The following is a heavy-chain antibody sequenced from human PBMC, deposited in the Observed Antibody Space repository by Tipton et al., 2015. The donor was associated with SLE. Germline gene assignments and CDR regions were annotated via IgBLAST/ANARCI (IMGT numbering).Heavy chain of an antibody. V-gene: IGHV3-9*01. D-gene: IGHD2-15*01. CDR2: ISWNSGSI. Sequence: SLRLSCAASGFTFDDYAMHWVRQAPGKGLEWVSGISWNSGSIGYADSVKGRFTISRDNAKNSLYLQMNSLRAEDTALYYCAKDKVQLLRLLDVWGKGTTFTVSS. CDR3: AKDKVQLLRLLDV. CDR1: GFTFDDYA. J-gene: IGHJ6*04.